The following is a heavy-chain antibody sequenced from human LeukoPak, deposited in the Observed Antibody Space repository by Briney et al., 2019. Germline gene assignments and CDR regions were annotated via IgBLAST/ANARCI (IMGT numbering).Heavy chain of an antibody. CDR2: ISAYNGNT. J-gene: IGHJ4*02. D-gene: IGHD4-23*01. CDR3: ARVGVNPVVTLRGYFDY. V-gene: IGHV1-18*01. Sequence: ASVKVSCKASGYTFTSYGISWVRQAPGQGLEWMGWISAYNGNTNYAQKLQGRVTMTTDTSTSTAYMELRSLRSDDTAVYHCARVGVNPVVTLRGYFDYWGQGTLVTVSS. CDR1: GYTFTSYG.